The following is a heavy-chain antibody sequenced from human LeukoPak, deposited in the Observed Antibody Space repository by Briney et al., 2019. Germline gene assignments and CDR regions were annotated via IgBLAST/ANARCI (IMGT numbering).Heavy chain of an antibody. CDR1: GFTFSSYG. V-gene: IGHV3-30*02. CDR2: IRYDGSNK. Sequence: PGGSLRLSCAASGFTFSSYGMHWVRQAPGKRLEWVAFIRYDGSNKYYADSVKGRFTISRDNSKNTLYLQMNSLRAEDTAVYYCAKAKDSSGYYRTAEYFQHWGQGTLVTVSS. CDR3: AKAKDSSGYYRTAEYFQH. J-gene: IGHJ1*01. D-gene: IGHD3-22*01.